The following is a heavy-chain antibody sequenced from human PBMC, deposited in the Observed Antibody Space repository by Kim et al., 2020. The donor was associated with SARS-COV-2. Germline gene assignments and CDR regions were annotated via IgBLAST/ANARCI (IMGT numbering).Heavy chain of an antibody. Sequence: GGSLRLSCVASGFSFSRYSMNWVRQAPAKGLEWLSCINTDSTTMYFADSVKGRFTISRDNAQNSLYLQVSSLRDEDTGVYYCVRAGSTSGMSGMDGWGQGPMV. D-gene: IGHD2-15*01. J-gene: IGHJ6*02. V-gene: IGHV3-48*02. CDR3: VRAGSTSGMSGMDG. CDR2: INTDSTTM. CDR1: GFSFSRYS.